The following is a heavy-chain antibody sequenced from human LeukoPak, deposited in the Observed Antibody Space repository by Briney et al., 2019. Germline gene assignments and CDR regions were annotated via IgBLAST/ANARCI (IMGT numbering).Heavy chain of an antibody. CDR1: GFSFSSYA. CDR2: LSARANGT. J-gene: IGHJ5*02. D-gene: IGHD6-13*01. V-gene: IGHV3-23*01. Sequence: GGTLRPSCAASGFSFSSYAMSWVRQAPGKGKEWVSALSARANGTSEADPVKGRFTISRDNSKNTLYLQLNSLRAEDTAVSYCAKGSPGIAAAGDLTWFDPWGQGTLVTVSS. CDR3: AKGSPGIAAAGDLTWFDP.